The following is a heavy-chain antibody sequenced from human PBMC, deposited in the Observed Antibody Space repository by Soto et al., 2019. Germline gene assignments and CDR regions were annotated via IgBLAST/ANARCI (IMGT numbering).Heavy chain of an antibody. V-gene: IGHV4-31*03. CDR3: ATTTGSGRLDF. D-gene: IGHD3-10*01. Sequence: QVELQESGPGRVKPSQTLSLTCTVSGESITTGGYWSWVRLLPGKGLEWIGYIFYSGSTYYNPSPFHNGRLSMSVDTSKNQFSLNLISVTAADTAVYFCATTTGSGRLDFWGQGTLVTVSS. CDR1: GESITTGGY. CDR2: IFYSGST. J-gene: IGHJ4*02.